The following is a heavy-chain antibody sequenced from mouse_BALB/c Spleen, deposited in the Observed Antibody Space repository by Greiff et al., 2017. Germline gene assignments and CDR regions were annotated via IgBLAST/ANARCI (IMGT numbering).Heavy chain of an antibody. D-gene: IGHD2-4*01. CDR3: ARGETMITTGWYFDV. CDR1: GYSITSGYY. J-gene: IGHJ1*01. CDR2: ISYDGSN. Sequence: DVQLQESGPGLVKPSQSLSLTCSVTGYSITSGYYWNWIRQFPGNKLEWMGYISYDGSNNYNPSLKNRISITRDTSKNQFFLKLNSVTTEDTATYYCARGETMITTGWYFDVWGAGTTVTVSS. V-gene: IGHV3-6*02.